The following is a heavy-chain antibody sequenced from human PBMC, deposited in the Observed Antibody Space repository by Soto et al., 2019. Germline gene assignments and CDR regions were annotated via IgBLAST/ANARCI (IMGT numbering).Heavy chain of an antibody. D-gene: IGHD5-12*01. V-gene: IGHV3-9*01. CDR1: GFTFDDYA. CDR2: ISWNSGSI. CDR3: AKSRRDGYNNGAFDI. J-gene: IGHJ3*02. Sequence: QTGGSLRLSCAASGFTFDDYAMHWVRQAPGKGLEWVSGISWNSGSIGYADSVKGRFTISRDNAKNSLYLQMNSLRAEDTALYYCAKSRRDGYNNGAFDIWGQGTMVTVSS.